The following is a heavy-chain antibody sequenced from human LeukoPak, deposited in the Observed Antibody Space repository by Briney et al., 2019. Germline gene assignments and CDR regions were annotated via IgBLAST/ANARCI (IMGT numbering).Heavy chain of an antibody. CDR3: AIMLYDSSGYSQY. CDR2: ISSSSSYI. Sequence: PGGSLRLSCAASGFTFSSYSMNWVRQAPGKGLEWVSSISSSSSYIYYADSVRGRFTISRDNAKNSLFLQMNSLRAGDTAVYYCAIMLYDSSGYSQYWGQGTLVTVSS. V-gene: IGHV3-21*01. CDR1: GFTFSSYS. D-gene: IGHD3-22*01. J-gene: IGHJ4*02.